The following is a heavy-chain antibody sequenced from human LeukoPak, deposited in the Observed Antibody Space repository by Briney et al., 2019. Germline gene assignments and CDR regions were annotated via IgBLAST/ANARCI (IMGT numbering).Heavy chain of an antibody. Sequence: GGSLRLSCAASGFTFSSYAMSWVRQAPGKGLEWVSAISVSGGSTYYADSVKGRFTISRDNSKNTLYLQMNSLRAEDTAVYHCAKTSYYYDSSGLDAFDIWGQGTMVTVST. CDR2: ISVSGGST. D-gene: IGHD3-22*01. CDR3: AKTSYYYDSSGLDAFDI. J-gene: IGHJ3*02. CDR1: GFTFSSYA. V-gene: IGHV3-23*01.